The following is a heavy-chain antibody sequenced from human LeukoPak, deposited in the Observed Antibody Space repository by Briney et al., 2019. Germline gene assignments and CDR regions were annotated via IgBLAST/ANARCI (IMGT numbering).Heavy chain of an antibody. CDR3: ARGMDIVATDY. J-gene: IGHJ4*02. D-gene: IGHD5-12*01. Sequence: SETLSLTCTVSGGSISSYYCIWIRQPPGKGLEGIGYIYYSGSTKYNTSIKRRVTISVDTSKNQFSLKLSSVTAADTAVYYCARGMDIVATDYGGEGTLVTVSS. V-gene: IGHV4-59*01. CDR1: GGSISSYY. CDR2: IYYSGST.